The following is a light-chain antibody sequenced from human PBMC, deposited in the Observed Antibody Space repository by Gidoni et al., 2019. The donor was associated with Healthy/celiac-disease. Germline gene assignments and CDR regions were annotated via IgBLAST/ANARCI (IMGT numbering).Light chain of an antibody. CDR2: AAS. V-gene: IGKV1-39*01. CDR1: QRISSY. J-gene: IGKJ4*01. CDR3: QQTYSTPIT. Sequence: DIQMTQSPSSLSASVGDRVTITCRASQRISSYVNWYQQKPGKAPKLLIYAASSLQSEFPSRFSGSGSGTDFTLTISSLQPEDFATYYCQQTYSTPITFXGXTKLEIK.